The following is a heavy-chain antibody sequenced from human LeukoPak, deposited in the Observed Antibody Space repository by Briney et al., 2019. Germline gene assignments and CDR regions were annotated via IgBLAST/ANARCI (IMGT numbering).Heavy chain of an antibody. J-gene: IGHJ4*02. CDR3: AKVSDRDSSGYYWGFEY. Sequence: SETLSLTCTVPGGSISGYYWSWIRQPPGKGRECIGYIYYSGSTNYNPSLKSRVTISVDTSRNQFSLKLTSVTAADTAVYYCAKVSDRDSSGYYWGFEYWGQGTLVTVSS. CDR1: GGSISGYY. CDR2: IYYSGST. V-gene: IGHV4-59*08. D-gene: IGHD3-22*01.